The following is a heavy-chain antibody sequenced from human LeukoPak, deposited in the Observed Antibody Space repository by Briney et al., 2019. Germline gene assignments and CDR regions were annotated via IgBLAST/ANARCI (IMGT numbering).Heavy chain of an antibody. V-gene: IGHV1-2*02. CDR2: INPNSGGT. Sequence: ASVKVSCKASGYTFTGYYLHWVRQAPGQGLEWMGWINPNSGGTNYAQTFQGRVTMTRDTSITTAYMELSRLRSDDTAVYFCARIGYNHYFDYWGQGTLVTVSS. CDR1: GYTFTGYY. J-gene: IGHJ4*02. CDR3: ARIGYNHYFDY. D-gene: IGHD5-24*01.